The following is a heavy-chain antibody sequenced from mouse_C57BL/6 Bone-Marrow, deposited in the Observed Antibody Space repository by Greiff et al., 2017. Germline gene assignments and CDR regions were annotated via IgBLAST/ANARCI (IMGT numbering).Heavy chain of an antibody. CDR2: IDPANGNT. CDR3: VRQLGY. CDR1: GFNINNTY. J-gene: IGHJ2*01. Sequence: VQLQQSVAELVRPGASVKLSCTASGFNINNTYMHWVKQRPEQGLEWIGRIDPANGNTKYAPKFQGKATITADTSSNTAYLQLSSLTSEDTAIYYCVRQLGYWGQGTTLTVSS. V-gene: IGHV14-3*01.